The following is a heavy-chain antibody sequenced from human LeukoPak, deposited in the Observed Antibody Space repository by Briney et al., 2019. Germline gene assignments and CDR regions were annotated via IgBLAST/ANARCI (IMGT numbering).Heavy chain of an antibody. J-gene: IGHJ4*02. CDR3: ARDRGIAAASTGFDY. CDR2: IYYSGST. V-gene: IGHV4-59*01. Sequence: KASETLSLTCTVSGGSISSYYWSWIRQPPGKGLEWIGYIYYSGSTNYNPSLKSRVTISVDTSKNQFSLKLSSVTAADTAVYYCARDRGIAAASTGFDYWGQGTLVTVSS. D-gene: IGHD6-13*01. CDR1: GGSISSYY.